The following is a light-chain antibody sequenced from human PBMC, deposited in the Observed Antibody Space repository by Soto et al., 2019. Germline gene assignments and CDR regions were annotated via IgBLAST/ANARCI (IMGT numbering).Light chain of an antibody. J-gene: IGKJ2*01. CDR2: KAS. CDR3: QQYNSYPYT. Sequence: DIQMTQSPSTLSASVGDRVTITCRASQSISSWLAWYQQKPGKDPKLLIYKASSLESGVPSRFSGSGSGTEFTLTISSLQPDDFATYYCQQYNSYPYTFGQWTKLDIK. CDR1: QSISSW. V-gene: IGKV1-5*03.